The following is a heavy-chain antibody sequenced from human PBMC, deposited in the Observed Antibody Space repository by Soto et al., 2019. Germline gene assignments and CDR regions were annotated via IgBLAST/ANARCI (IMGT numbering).Heavy chain of an antibody. CDR3: ARAYGDYMFDY. V-gene: IGHV4-4*02. D-gene: IGHD4-17*01. J-gene: IGHJ4*02. CDR2: TSHDGGT. Sequence: SETLSLTCAVSSGSIDNVYWWSWVRQSPGKGLEWIGDTSHDGGTNYNPSLKSRVTISVDRSRNQFSLKLNSVTAADTAVYYCARAYGDYMFDYWGQGTLVTVSS. CDR1: SGSIDNVYW.